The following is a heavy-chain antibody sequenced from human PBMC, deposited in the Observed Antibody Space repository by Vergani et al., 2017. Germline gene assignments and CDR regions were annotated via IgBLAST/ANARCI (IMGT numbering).Heavy chain of an antibody. D-gene: IGHD5-24*01. V-gene: IGHV4-59*01. Sequence: QVQLQESGPGLVKPSETLSLTCTVSGGSISSYYWSWIRQPPGKGLEWIGYISYSGSTNYNPSLKSRVTISVDTSKNQFSLKLSSVTAADTAVYYWAVVNVEMATMAAFDIWGQGTMVTVSS. CDR2: ISYSGST. CDR3: AVVNVEMATMAAFDI. CDR1: GGSISSYY. J-gene: IGHJ3*02.